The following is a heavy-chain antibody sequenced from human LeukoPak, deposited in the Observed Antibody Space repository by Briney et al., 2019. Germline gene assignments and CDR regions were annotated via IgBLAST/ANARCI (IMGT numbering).Heavy chain of an antibody. J-gene: IGHJ4*02. CDR1: GYTFTSYG. CDR3: ARDVISSSLGPYYFDY. Sequence: ASVKVSCKASGYTFTSYGISWVRQAPGQGLEWMGWISAYNGNTNYAQKLQGRVTMTTDTSPSTAYMELRSLRSDDTAVYYCARDVISSSLGPYYFDYWGQGTLVTVSS. V-gene: IGHV1-18*01. CDR2: ISAYNGNT. D-gene: IGHD6-13*01.